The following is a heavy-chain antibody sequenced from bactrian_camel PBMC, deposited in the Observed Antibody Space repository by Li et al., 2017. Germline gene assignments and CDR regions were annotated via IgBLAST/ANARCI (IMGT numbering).Heavy chain of an antibody. CDR2: MYRDRST. CDR3: AAAKEGLHDSCLTTRH. V-gene: IGHV3S9*01. J-gene: IGHJ4*01. Sequence: VQLVESGGGSVQAGGSLKLSCVASGYNFSTCGRGWCRQAPGKERELVSYMYRDRSTKYDDSVKGRFTITLDNVKNTLYLHMNSLKTEDTAVYYCAAAKEGLHDSCLTTRHWGQGTQVTVS. CDR1: GYNFSTCG. D-gene: IGHD2*01.